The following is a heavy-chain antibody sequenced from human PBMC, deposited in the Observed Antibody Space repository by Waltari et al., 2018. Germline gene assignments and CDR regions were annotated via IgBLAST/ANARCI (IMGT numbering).Heavy chain of an antibody. J-gene: IGHJ4*02. CDR2: INHSGST. D-gene: IGHD3-9*01. CDR3: ARALYDILTGYYRTFDY. CDR1: GGSFSGYY. V-gene: IGHV4-34*01. Sequence: QVQLQQWGAGLLKPSETLSLTCAVYGGSFSGYYWSWFRQPPGKGLEWIGEINHSGSTNYNPSLKSRVTISVDTSKNQFSLKLSSVTAADTAVYYCARALYDILTGYYRTFDYWGQGTLVTVSS.